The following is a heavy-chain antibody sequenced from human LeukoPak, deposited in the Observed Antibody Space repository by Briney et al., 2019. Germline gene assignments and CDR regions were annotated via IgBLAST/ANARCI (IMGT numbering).Heavy chain of an antibody. CDR2: INAYNGNT. Sequence: ASVKVSCKASGYTFTSYGISGVRQAPGQGVEWMGWINAYNGNTNYAQKLQGRVTMTPDTSTSTAYMELRSLRSDDTAVYYCARDTCSSTSCHTPGVDAFDIWGQGTMVTVSS. CDR1: GYTFTSYG. J-gene: IGHJ3*02. D-gene: IGHD2-2*01. CDR3: ARDTCSSTSCHTPGVDAFDI. V-gene: IGHV1-18*04.